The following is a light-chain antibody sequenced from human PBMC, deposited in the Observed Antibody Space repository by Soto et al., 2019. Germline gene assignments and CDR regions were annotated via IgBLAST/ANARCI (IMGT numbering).Light chain of an antibody. V-gene: IGKV1-8*01. Sequence: AIRMTQSPSSFSASTGDRVTITCRASQDISTSLAWYQQKPGKAPKLLIYSASSLQSGVPANFSGSGSGTDFTLTISRLQSEDFATYYCQEYYSYPYTFGHGTKVEIK. CDR1: QDISTS. CDR3: QEYYSYPYT. CDR2: SAS. J-gene: IGKJ2*01.